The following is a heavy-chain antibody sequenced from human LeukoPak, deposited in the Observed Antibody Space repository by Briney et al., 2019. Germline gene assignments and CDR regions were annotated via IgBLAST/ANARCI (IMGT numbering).Heavy chain of an antibody. V-gene: IGHV3-11*06. Sequence: GGSLRLSCAASGFTFSDYYMSWIRQAPGKGLEWVSYISSSSSYTNYADSVKGRFTISRDNAKNSLYLQMNSLRAEDTAVYYCARDKRGSGNYYFDYWGQGTLVTVSS. CDR1: GFTFSDYY. CDR3: ARDKRGSGNYYFDY. J-gene: IGHJ4*02. CDR2: ISSSSSYT. D-gene: IGHD6-19*01.